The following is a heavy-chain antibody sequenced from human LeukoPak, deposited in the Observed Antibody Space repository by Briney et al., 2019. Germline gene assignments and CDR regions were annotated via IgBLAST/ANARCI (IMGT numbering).Heavy chain of an antibody. V-gene: IGHV1-2*02. CDR2: VNPNSGAT. CDR1: GYTFTDYY. CDR3: ARVPGGYNYWFDP. Sequence: ASVKVSCKASGYTFTDYYMHWVRQAPGQGLEWMGWVNPNSGATNYAQKFQGRVTMTTDTSISTAYMELSRLRSDDTAIYYCARVPGGYNYWFDPWGQGTLVTVSS. D-gene: IGHD5-24*01. J-gene: IGHJ5*02.